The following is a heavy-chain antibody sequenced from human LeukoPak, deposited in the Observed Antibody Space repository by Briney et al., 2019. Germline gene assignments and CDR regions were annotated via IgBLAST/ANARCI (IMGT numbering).Heavy chain of an antibody. CDR3: ARHDWFDP. Sequence: PSETLSLTCTVSGGPFSSYYWSWIRQPPGKGLVWIGYIYYSGSTNYNPSLKSRVTMSIDTSKNQFSLKVTSVTAADTAVYYCARHDWFDPWGQGTLVTVSS. CDR2: IYYSGST. J-gene: IGHJ5*02. CDR1: GGPFSSYY. V-gene: IGHV4-59*08.